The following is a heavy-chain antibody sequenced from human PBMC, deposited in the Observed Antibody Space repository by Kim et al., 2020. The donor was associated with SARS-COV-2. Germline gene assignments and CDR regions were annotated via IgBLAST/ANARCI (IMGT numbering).Heavy chain of an antibody. J-gene: IGHJ4*02. Sequence: GGSLRLSCAASGFTFSTYAMNWVRQAPGKGLEWVSVISISSATIYYADSVKGRFTISRDNAKNSLYLQMNSLRAEDTALYYCAKDRLRGGADNWGRGTLVTVSS. D-gene: IGHD2-21*02. CDR3: AKDRLRGGADN. CDR1: GFTFSTYA. CDR2: ISISSATI. V-gene: IGHV3-23*01.